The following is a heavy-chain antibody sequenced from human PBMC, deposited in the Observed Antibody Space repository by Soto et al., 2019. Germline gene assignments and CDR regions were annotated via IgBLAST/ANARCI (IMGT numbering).Heavy chain of an antibody. J-gene: IGHJ5*02. D-gene: IGHD6-13*01. V-gene: IGHV3-21*01. CDR3: TRDSSRDSSARGWFDP. CDR2: ISSNSAYI. Sequence: GGSLRLSCAASGFTFRSFTMNWVRQAPGKGLEWVSTISSNSAYIYYTDALRGRFTISRDNAKNSLHLQMNSLRAEDTAVYYCTRDSSRDSSARGWFDPWGPGTLVTVSS. CDR1: GFTFRSFT.